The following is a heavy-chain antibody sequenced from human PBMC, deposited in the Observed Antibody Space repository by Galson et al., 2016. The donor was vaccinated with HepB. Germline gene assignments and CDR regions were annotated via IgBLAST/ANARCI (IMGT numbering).Heavy chain of an antibody. D-gene: IGHD3-10*01. CDR1: GYTFSSYG. Sequence: SVKVSCKASGYTFSSYGITWVRLAPGQGLEWMGAIIPSFGTAYYAQKFQGRVTITADASTTTAYMELTNLRSEDTAVYYCARDRGAEALGYWGQGTLVTVSS. CDR2: IIPSFGTA. J-gene: IGHJ4*02. CDR3: ARDRGAEALGY. V-gene: IGHV1-69*13.